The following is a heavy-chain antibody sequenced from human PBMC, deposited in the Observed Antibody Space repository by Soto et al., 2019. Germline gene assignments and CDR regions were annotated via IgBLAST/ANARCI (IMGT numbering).Heavy chain of an antibody. CDR2: VYHSGST. V-gene: IGHV4-39*07. J-gene: IGHJ5*02. D-gene: IGHD2-15*01. Sequence: PSETLSLTCTVSSGSISSTIYSWDWIRQPPGKGLEWIGEVYHSGSTSYNPSLKGRVTISVDKPNNQFSLKLTSMTGADTAVYYCATRPPQIVVTLLPFPSWGQGTPVTVSS. CDR1: SGSISSTIYS. CDR3: ATRPPQIVVTLLPFPS.